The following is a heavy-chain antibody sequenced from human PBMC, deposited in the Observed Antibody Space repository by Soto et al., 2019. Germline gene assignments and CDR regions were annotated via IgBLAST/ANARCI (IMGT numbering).Heavy chain of an antibody. D-gene: IGHD7-27*01. CDR1: GGSVRTGSYH. V-gene: IGHV4-61*01. Sequence: QVQLQESGPGRVKPSETLSLTCSVSGGSVRTGSYHWSWIRQPPGKGLEWIGFIPNNGSPDYNPSRKSRVVVSIDRSKNQFSLKVNSVTAADTAVYFCARIGWGGDSWGQGTRVTVSS. CDR3: ARIGWGGDS. CDR2: IPNNGSP. J-gene: IGHJ4*02.